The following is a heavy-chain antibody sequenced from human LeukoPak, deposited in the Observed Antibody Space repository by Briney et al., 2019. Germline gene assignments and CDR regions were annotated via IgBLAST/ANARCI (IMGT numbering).Heavy chain of an antibody. CDR1: GGSISSSSYY. CDR2: IYYSGST. V-gene: IGHV4-39*07. Sequence: PSETLSLTCTVSGGSISSSSYYWGWIRQPPGKGLEWIGSIYYSGSTYYNPSLKSRVTISVDTSKNQFSLKLSSVTAADTAVYYCARGPVNYYGSGSYFDYWGQGTLVTVSS. J-gene: IGHJ4*02. D-gene: IGHD3-10*01. CDR3: ARGPVNYYGSGSYFDY.